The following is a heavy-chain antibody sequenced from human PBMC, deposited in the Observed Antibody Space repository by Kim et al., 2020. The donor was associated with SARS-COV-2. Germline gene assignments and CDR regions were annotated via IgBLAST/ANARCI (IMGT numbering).Heavy chain of an antibody. Sequence: GGSLRLSCAASGFTFSDYAIHWVRRAPGKGLEYVSATTRSGDGSFYADSVEGRFTISRDNSKNTLYLQMNSLRLEDTSMYYCVRYGRSYGAVLWGQGTRVIVSS. V-gene: IGHV3-64D*06. CDR2: TTRSGDGS. D-gene: IGHD5-18*01. CDR3: VRYGRSYGAVL. CDR1: GFTFSDYA. J-gene: IGHJ1*01.